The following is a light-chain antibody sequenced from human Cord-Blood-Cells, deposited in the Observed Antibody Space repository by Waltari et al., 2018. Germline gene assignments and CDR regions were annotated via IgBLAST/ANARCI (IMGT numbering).Light chain of an antibody. CDR2: EVS. V-gene: IGLV2-14*01. CDR3: SSYTSSSTLVV. CDR1: SSDDGGYNY. J-gene: IGLJ2*01. Sequence: QSALTQPASVSGSPGQSITISCTGTSSDDGGYNYVSWYQQHPGKAPKLMIYEVSNRPSGVSNRFSCSKSGNTASLTISGLQAEDEADYYCSSYTSSSTLVVFGGGTKLTVL.